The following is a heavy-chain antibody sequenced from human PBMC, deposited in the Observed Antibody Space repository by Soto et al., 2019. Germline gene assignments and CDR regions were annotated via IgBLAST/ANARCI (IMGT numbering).Heavy chain of an antibody. V-gene: IGHV3-53*01. D-gene: IGHD2-2*01. J-gene: IGHJ4*02. Sequence: PGGSLRLSCTASTFSVSGKFMTWVRQAPGKGLEWVSVISSDSSTYYADSVKGRFTISRDSSQNTVFLQMNTLRVEDTAVYYCAREDSIIIPAVSDFWGQGTLVTVSS. CDR1: TFSVSGKF. CDR3: AREDSIIIPAVSDF. CDR2: ISSDSST.